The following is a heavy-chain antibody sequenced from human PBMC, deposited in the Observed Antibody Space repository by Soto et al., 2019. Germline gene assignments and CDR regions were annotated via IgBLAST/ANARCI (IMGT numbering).Heavy chain of an antibody. CDR3: ARIFYDYGDYVDY. D-gene: IGHD4-17*01. CDR1: GFTFSSYS. Sequence: ESGGGLVKPGGSLRLSCAASGFTFSSYSMNWVRQAPGKGLEWVSSISSSSSYIYYADSVKGRFTISRDNAKNSLYLQMNSLRAEDTAVYYCARIFYDYGDYVDYWGQGTLVTVSS. CDR2: ISSSSSYI. V-gene: IGHV3-21*01. J-gene: IGHJ4*02.